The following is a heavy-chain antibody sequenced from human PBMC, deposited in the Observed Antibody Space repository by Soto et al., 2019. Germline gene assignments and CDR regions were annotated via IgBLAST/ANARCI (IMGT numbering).Heavy chain of an antibody. J-gene: IGHJ4*02. CDR1: GGSISSYY. V-gene: IGHV4-4*07. D-gene: IGHD6-19*01. CDR2: IYTSGST. CDR3: ARVNSSGWLYYFDY. Sequence: PSETLSLTCTVSGGSISSYYWSWIRQPAGKGLEWIGRIYTSGSTNYTPSLKSRVTMSVDTSKNQFSLKLSSVTAADTAAYYCARVNSSGWLYYFDYWGPGTMVTVYS.